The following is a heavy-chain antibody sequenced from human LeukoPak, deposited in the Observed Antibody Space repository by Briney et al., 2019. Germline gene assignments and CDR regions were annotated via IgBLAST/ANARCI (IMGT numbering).Heavy chain of an antibody. J-gene: IGHJ5*02. D-gene: IGHD2-15*01. CDR3: ARFKFGYCSGGSCYSGWFDP. CDR2: IYPGDSDT. V-gene: IGHV5-51*01. Sequence: GESLKISCKGSGYSFTSYWIGWVRQMPGKGLEWMGIIYPGDSDTRYSPSFQGQVTISADKSISTAYLQWSSLKASDTAMYYCARFKFGYCSGGSCYSGWFDPWGQGTLVTVPS. CDR1: GYSFTSYW.